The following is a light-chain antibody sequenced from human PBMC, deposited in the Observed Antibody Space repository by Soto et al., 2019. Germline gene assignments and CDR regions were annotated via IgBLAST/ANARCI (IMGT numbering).Light chain of an antibody. CDR1: NSNIEDNS. V-gene: IGLV1-44*01. CDR2: NDY. J-gene: IGLJ3*02. CDR3: TAWDDNLNGWL. Sequence: QAVVTQPPSASGTPGQRVTISCSGSNSNIEDNSVSWYQRLPGTAPKLLIYNDYQRPSGVPDRFSGSKSGTSASLAISGLQSEDDGDYYCTAWDDNLNGWLFGGGTQLTVL.